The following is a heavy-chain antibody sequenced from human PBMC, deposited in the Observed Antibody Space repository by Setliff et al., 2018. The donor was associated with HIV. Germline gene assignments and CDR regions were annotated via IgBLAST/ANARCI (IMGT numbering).Heavy chain of an antibody. CDR1: GGSISSYY. CDR3: ARVKIVDTATITGLFYYHYIDV. Sequence: PSETLSLTCTVSGGSISSYYWSWIRQPAGKGLEWIGRIYTSGSTNYNPSLKSRVTMSVDTSKNQLPLRLSSVAAADTAVYYCARVKIVDTATITGLFYYHYIDVWGKGTTVTVSS. J-gene: IGHJ6*03. V-gene: IGHV4-4*07. CDR2: IYTSGST. D-gene: IGHD5-18*01.